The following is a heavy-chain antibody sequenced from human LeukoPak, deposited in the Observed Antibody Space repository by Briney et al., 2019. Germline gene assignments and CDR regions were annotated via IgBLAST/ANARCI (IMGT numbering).Heavy chain of an antibody. J-gene: IGHJ4*02. Sequence: GASVKVSCKASGYTFTSYYMHWVRQAPGQGLEWMGIINPSGGSTSYAQKFQGRVTMTRDMSTSTVYMELSSLRSENTAVYYCARGVRLGIQLWPRDFDYWGQGTLVTVSS. CDR1: GYTFTSYY. V-gene: IGHV1-46*01. D-gene: IGHD5-18*01. CDR2: INPSGGST. CDR3: ARGVRLGIQLWPRDFDY.